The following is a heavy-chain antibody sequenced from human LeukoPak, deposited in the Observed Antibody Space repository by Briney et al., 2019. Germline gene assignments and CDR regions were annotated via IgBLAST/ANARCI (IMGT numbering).Heavy chain of an antibody. J-gene: IGHJ6*02. CDR1: GFTVSSNY. CDR3: ARVRGSGGYEGYHYYGLGV. Sequence: GGSLRLSCAASGFTVSSNYMSWVRQAPGKGLEWVPVIYSGGSTYYADSVKGRFTISRDNSKNTLYLQMNSLRAEDTAVYYCARVRGSGGYEGYHYYGLGVWGQGTTVTVSS. D-gene: IGHD1-26*01. V-gene: IGHV3-66*01. CDR2: IYSGGST.